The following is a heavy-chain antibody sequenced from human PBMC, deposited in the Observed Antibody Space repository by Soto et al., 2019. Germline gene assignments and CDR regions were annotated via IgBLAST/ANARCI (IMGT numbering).Heavy chain of an antibody. J-gene: IGHJ4*02. V-gene: IGHV3-30*18. CDR1: GFTFRSYG. CDR3: AKDRTTEYYYESNDFQTFDY. Sequence: LRLSCAASGFTFRSYGMHWVRQAPGKGLEWVAVISYDGSNKYYADSVKGRFTISRDNSKNTLYLYVVSLRVEDTAVYYCAKDRTTEYYYESNDFQTFDYCGQGTPVTVSS. CDR2: ISYDGSNK. D-gene: IGHD3-22*01.